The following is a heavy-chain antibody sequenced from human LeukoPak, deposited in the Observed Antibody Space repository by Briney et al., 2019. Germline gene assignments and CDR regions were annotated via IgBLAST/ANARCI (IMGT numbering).Heavy chain of an antibody. CDR1: GGSISSYY. D-gene: IGHD1-1*01. V-gene: IGHV4-4*07. CDR2: IHISGKT. J-gene: IGHJ4*02. Sequence: PSETLSLTCTVSGGSISSYYWNWIRQPAGKGLEWIGRIHISGKTNYNPSLRATMSVDASTNQFSLKLSSVTAADTAVYYCARDPGLERPGGVSFDCWGQGSLVIVSS. CDR3: ARDPGLERPGGVSFDC.